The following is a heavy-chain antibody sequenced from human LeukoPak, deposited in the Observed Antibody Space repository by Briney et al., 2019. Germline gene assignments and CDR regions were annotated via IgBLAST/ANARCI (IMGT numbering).Heavy chain of an antibody. J-gene: IGHJ4*02. CDR2: IKLDGSEK. V-gene: IGHV3-7*01. CDR1: GFTFSNYL. D-gene: IGHD1-26*01. Sequence: GGSLRLSCGASGFTFSNYLMSWVRQAPGKGLEWVASIKLDGSEKTYVDSAKGRFTISRDNAKSSLYLQMSSLRAEDTAVYFCARGRATWDYWGQGSLVTVS. CDR3: ARGRATWDY.